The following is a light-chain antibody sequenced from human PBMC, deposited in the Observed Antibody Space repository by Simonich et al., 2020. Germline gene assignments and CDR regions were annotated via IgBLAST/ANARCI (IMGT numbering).Light chain of an antibody. V-gene: IGLV2-14*01. Sequence: QSALTQPASVSGSPGQSITISCTGTSSDVGGYNYVSWYQQHPGKAPKIMMYDVSKRPSGVSNRFSGSKSGNTASLTITGLQAEDEADYYCSSYTSSSTWVFGGGTKLTVL. CDR2: DVS. J-gene: IGLJ3*02. CDR1: SSDVGGYNY. CDR3: SSYTSSSTWV.